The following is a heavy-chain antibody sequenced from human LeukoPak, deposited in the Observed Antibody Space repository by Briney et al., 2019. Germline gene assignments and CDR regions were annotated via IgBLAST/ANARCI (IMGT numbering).Heavy chain of an antibody. CDR1: GFTFSSYW. V-gene: IGHV3-7*01. D-gene: IGHD6-13*01. CDR3: ARDSSSWTRAFDI. J-gene: IGHJ3*02. Sequence: GGSLRLSCAASGFTFSSYWMSRVRQAPGKGLEWVANIKQDGSEKYYVDSVKGRFTISRDNAKNSLYLQMNSLRAEDTAVYYCARDSSSWTRAFDIWGQGTMVTVSS. CDR2: IKQDGSEK.